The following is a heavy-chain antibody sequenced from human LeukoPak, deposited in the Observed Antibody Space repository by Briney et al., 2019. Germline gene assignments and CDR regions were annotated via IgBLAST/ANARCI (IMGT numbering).Heavy chain of an antibody. V-gene: IGHV4-34*01. CDR2: INHSGST. Sequence: SETLSLTCAVYGGSFSGYYWSWIRQPPGKGLEWIGEINHSGSTNCNPSLKSRVTISVDTSKNQFSLKLSSVTAADTAVYYCARVFGGKWIQLWFRTNWFDPWGQGTLVTVSS. D-gene: IGHD5-18*01. J-gene: IGHJ5*02. CDR1: GGSFSGYY. CDR3: ARVFGGKWIQLWFRTNWFDP.